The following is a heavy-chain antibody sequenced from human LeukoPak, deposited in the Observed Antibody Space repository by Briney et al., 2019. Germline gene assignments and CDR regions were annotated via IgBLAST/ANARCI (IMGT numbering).Heavy chain of an antibody. CDR3: ANYYYDSRYFDY. Sequence: SQTLSLTCAVSGGSISSGGYSWSWLRQPPGKGLEWIGYIYHSGSTYYNPSLKSRVTLSVDRSKNQFSLKLSSVTAADTAVYYCANYYYDSRYFDYWGQGTLVTVSS. CDR2: IYHSGST. CDR1: GGSISSGGYS. D-gene: IGHD3-22*01. V-gene: IGHV4-30-2*01. J-gene: IGHJ4*02.